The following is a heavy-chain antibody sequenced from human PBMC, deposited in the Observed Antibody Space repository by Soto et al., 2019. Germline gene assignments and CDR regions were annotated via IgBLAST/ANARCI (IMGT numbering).Heavy chain of an antibody. CDR3: AKDTSGYSYGPDY. CDR2: ISYDGSNK. Sequence: ALRLSCAASGFTFSSYGMHWVRQAPGKGLEWVAVISYDGSNKYYADSVKGRFTISRDNSKNTLYLQMNSLRAEDTAVYYCAKDTSGYSYGPDYWGQGTLVTVSS. V-gene: IGHV3-30*18. CDR1: GFTFSSYG. J-gene: IGHJ4*02. D-gene: IGHD5-18*01.